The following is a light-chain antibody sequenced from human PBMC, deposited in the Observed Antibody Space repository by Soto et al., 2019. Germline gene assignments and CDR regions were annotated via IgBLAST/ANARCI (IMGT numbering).Light chain of an antibody. Sequence: QAVVTQEPSLTVSPGGTVTLTCGSSTGAVTSGHYPYWFQQKPGQAPRTLIYDTSNKHSWTPARFSGSLRGGKAALTLSGAQPEDEAEYYCLLSYSGAHEVFGGGTKLTVL. J-gene: IGLJ2*01. CDR1: TGAVTSGHY. CDR2: DTS. V-gene: IGLV7-46*01. CDR3: LLSYSGAHEV.